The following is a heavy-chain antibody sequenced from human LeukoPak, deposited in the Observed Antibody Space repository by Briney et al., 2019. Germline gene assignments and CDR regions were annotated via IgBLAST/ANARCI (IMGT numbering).Heavy chain of an antibody. CDR1: GFTFNDRS. V-gene: IGHV3-21*04. CDR2: ISSCSSHI. Sequence: NPGGSLRLSCAASGFTFNDRSMNLVRQAPGKGLEWVSSISSCSSHIYYADSVKGRFTISRDNAKNSLYLQMNSLRAEDTAVYYCATENFDLWGRGTLVTVSS. J-gene: IGHJ2*01. CDR3: ATENFDL.